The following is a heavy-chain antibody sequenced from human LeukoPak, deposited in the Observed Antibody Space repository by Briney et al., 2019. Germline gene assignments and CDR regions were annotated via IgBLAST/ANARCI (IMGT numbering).Heavy chain of an antibody. CDR1: GFTFSSYS. CDR3: ARDYTWDSSGYYYATSYYFDY. D-gene: IGHD3-22*01. Sequence: GGSLRLSCAASGFTFSSYSMNWVRQAPGKGLEWVSSISSSSSYIYYADSVKGRFTISRDNAKNSLYLQMNSLRAEDTAVYYCARDYTWDSSGYYYATSYYFDYWGQGTLVTVSS. V-gene: IGHV3-21*01. J-gene: IGHJ4*02. CDR2: ISSSSSYI.